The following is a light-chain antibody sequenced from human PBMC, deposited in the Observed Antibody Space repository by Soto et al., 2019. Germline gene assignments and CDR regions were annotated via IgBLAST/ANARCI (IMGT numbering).Light chain of an antibody. Sequence: DIVLTQSPGTLSWSPGQRATLSCRASQSISSSFLAWYQQKPGQAPRLLIYGASSRATGIPDRFSGSGYGTDFTLTISRLEPEDFAVYYCQQCGSSPETFGQGTKVE. CDR3: QQCGSSPET. J-gene: IGKJ1*01. CDR1: QSISSSF. CDR2: GAS. V-gene: IGKV3-20*01.